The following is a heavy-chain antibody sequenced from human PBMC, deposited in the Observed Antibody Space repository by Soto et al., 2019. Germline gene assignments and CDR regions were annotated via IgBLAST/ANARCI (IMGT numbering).Heavy chain of an antibody. D-gene: IGHD7-27*01. V-gene: IGHV3-73*02. CDR1: GFPFSGSA. CDR3: AGDHYYNMDV. J-gene: IGHJ6*04. Sequence: EVQLVESGGGLVQPGRSLKLSCAASGFPFSGSAMHWVRQASGKGLEWVGRIRSKPNSYATTYAASVKGRFTISRNDSKTTAYLQMKSLKTEDTAVYYCAGDHYYNMDVWGRWTTVTVSS. CDR2: IRSKPNSYAT.